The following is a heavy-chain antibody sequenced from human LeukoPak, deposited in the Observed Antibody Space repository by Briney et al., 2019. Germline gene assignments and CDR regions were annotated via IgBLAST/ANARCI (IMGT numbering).Heavy chain of an antibody. CDR2: INHSGST. Sequence: SETLSLTCAVYGGSFSGYYWSWIRQPPGKGLEWIGVINHSGSTNYNPSLKSRVTISVDTSKNQFSLKLSSVTAADTAVYYCVITAAGPDILTGYYSDYFDYWGQGTLVTVSS. V-gene: IGHV4-34*01. D-gene: IGHD3-9*01. CDR1: GGSFSGYY. CDR3: VITAAGPDILTGYYSDYFDY. J-gene: IGHJ4*02.